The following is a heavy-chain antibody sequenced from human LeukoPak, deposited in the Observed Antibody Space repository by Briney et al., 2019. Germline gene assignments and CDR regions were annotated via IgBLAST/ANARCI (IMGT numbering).Heavy chain of an antibody. CDR2: INHSGST. J-gene: IGHJ4*02. V-gene: IGHV4-34*01. CDR3: ASSGSSWLRGYYFDY. D-gene: IGHD6-13*01. CDR1: GGSFSGYY. Sequence: PSETLSLTCAVYGGSFSGYYRSWIRQPPGKGLEWIGEINHSGSTNYNPSLKSRVTISVDTSKNQFSLKLSSVTAADTAVYYCASSGSSWLRGYYFDYWGQGTLVTVSS.